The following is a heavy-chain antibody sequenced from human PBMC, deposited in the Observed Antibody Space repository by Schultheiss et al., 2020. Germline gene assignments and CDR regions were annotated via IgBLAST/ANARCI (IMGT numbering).Heavy chain of an antibody. CDR1: GFTFSSYG. CDR2: ISWNSGSI. CDR3: ARSKWFRYYYYYMDV. V-gene: IGHV3-NL1*01. D-gene: IGHD3-22*01. Sequence: GGSLRLSCAASGFTFSSYGMHWVRQAPGKGLEWVSGISWNSGSIGYADSVKGRFTASRDNSKNTVYLQMNSLRAEDTAVYYCARSKWFRYYYYYMDVWGKGTTVTV. J-gene: IGHJ6*03.